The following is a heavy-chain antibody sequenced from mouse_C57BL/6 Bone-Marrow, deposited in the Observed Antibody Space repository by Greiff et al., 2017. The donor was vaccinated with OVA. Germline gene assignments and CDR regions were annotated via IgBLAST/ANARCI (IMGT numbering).Heavy chain of an antibody. CDR3: ARLDYGSREDWYFDV. D-gene: IGHD1-1*01. CDR2: IYPRSGNT. V-gene: IGHV1-81*01. Sequence: QVKLKESGAELARPGASVKLSCKASGYTFTSYGISWVKQRTGQGLEWIGEIYPRSGNTYYNEKFKGKATLTADKSSSTAYMELRSLTSEDSAVYFCARLDYGSREDWYFDVWGTGTTVTVSS. J-gene: IGHJ1*03. CDR1: GYTFTSYG.